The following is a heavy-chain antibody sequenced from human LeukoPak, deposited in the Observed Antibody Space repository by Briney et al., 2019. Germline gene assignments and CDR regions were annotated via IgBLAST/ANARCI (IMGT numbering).Heavy chain of an antibody. Sequence: SETLSPTCTVSGGSISSYYWSWIRQPPGKGLEWIGYIYYSGSTNYNPSLKSRVTISVDTSKNQFSLKLSSVTAADTAVYYCANFGSGGGFDYWGQGTLVTVSS. CDR2: IYYSGST. CDR1: GGSISSYY. D-gene: IGHD3-10*01. J-gene: IGHJ4*02. V-gene: IGHV4-59*01. CDR3: ANFGSGGGFDY.